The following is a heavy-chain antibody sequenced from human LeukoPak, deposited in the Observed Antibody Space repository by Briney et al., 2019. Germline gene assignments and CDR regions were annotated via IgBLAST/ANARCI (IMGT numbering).Heavy chain of an antibody. V-gene: IGHV3-11*06. CDR3: ARGIGAAAWIGAT. Sequence: GRSLRLSCVASGFAFSDSQMSWIRQSPGKGLELVGYIVSYSGEIDYADSVKGRFIISRDNAKNTLYLQMNSLRGEDTAVYYCARGIGAAAWIGATWGQGALVTVSS. CDR1: GFAFSDSQ. D-gene: IGHD6-13*01. J-gene: IGHJ5*02. CDR2: IVSYSGEI.